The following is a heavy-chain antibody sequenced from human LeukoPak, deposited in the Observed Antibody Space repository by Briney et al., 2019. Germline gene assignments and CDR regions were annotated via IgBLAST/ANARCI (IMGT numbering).Heavy chain of an antibody. Sequence: SETLSLTCAVYGGSFSGYYWSWIRQPPGKGLEWIGEINHSGSTNYNPSLKSRVTISVDTSKNQFSLKLSSVTAADMAVYYCARLPHYYYYYGMDVWGQGTTVTVSS. V-gene: IGHV4-34*01. CDR1: GGSFSGYY. CDR2: INHSGST. CDR3: ARLPHYYYYYGMDV. J-gene: IGHJ6*02.